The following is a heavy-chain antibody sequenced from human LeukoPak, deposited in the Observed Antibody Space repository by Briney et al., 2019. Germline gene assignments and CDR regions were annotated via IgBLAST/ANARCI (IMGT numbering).Heavy chain of an antibody. CDR1: GVSISSNLW. Sequence: SETLSLTCAVSGVSISSNLWWTWVRQPPGKGLEWIAEIHHSGSINYNPSLKSRVTISVDTSKNQFSLKLSSVTAADTAVYYCARGRLVTMVRGGRIDYWGQGTLVTVSS. J-gene: IGHJ4*02. CDR3: ARGRLVTMVRGGRIDY. V-gene: IGHV4-4*02. CDR2: IHHSGSI. D-gene: IGHD3-10*01.